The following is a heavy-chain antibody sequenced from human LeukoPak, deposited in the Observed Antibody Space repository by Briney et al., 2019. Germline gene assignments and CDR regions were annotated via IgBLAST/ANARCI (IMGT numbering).Heavy chain of an antibody. J-gene: IGHJ4*02. CDR3: ARSGGLWLLTYYFDY. V-gene: IGHV4-39*07. D-gene: IGHD3-22*01. CDR2: IYYSGST. CDR1: GGSISSSSYY. Sequence: SETLSLTCTVSGGSISSSSYYWGWIRQPPGKGLEWIGSIYYSGSTYYNPSLKSRVTISVDTSKDQLSLKLSSVTAADTAVYFCARSGGLWLLTYYFDYGGQGTLVTVSS.